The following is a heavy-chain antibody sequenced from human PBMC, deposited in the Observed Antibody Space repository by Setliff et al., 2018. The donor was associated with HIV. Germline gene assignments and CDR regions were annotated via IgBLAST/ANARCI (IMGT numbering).Heavy chain of an antibody. V-gene: IGHV4-34*01. D-gene: IGHD3-10*01. J-gene: IGHJ4*02. CDR1: GGSFSGNY. CDR2: INYSGTT. CDR3: ARAKSLVRGVNYFDY. Sequence: TSATLSLTCAISGGSFSGNYWSWIRQPPGKGLEWIGEINYSGTTNHNPFLKSRVTISVDTSKKQFSLKLNSVTAADTAVYYCARAKSLVRGVNYFDYWGQGTLVTVSS.